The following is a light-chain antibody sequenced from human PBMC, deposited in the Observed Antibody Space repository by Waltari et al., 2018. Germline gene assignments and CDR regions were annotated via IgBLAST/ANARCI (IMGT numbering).Light chain of an antibody. J-gene: IGKJ2*01. CDR3: QQFGGSPMYT. Sequence: EVVLTQSPGTLSLSPGERATLSCRASQSVDSTYLAWYQQKPGQAPTLLIYKTSTRATGIPDRFSGSGSGTAFSLNINILEPGDSAVYYCQQFGGSPMYTFGLGTKLEIK. CDR1: QSVDSTY. V-gene: IGKV3-20*01. CDR2: KTS.